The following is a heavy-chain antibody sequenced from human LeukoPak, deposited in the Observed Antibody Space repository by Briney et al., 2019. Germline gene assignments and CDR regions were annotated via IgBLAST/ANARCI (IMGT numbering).Heavy chain of an antibody. D-gene: IGHD2-15*01. CDR1: GYTFTSYD. Sequence: ASVKVSCKASGYTFTSYDINWVRQATGQGLEWMGWMNPNSGNTGYAQKFQGRVTMTRNTSISTAYMELSSLRSEDTAVYYCARSLLYCSGGSCYPPRYYYYGMDVWGQGTTVTVSS. J-gene: IGHJ6*02. V-gene: IGHV1-8*01. CDR2: MNPNSGNT. CDR3: ARSLLYCSGGSCYPPRYYYYGMDV.